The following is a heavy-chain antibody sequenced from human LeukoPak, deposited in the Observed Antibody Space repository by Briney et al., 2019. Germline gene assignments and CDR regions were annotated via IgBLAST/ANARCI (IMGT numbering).Heavy chain of an antibody. CDR3: ARDRTTVTTFDY. Sequence: GGSLRLSCAASRFTFSTYTMNWVRQAPGKGLEWVSSTSSSSSYIYYADSVKGRFTISRDNAKNSLYLQMNTLRAEDTAVYYCARDRTTVTTFDYWGQGTLVTVSS. J-gene: IGHJ4*02. CDR2: TSSSSSYI. D-gene: IGHD4-17*01. V-gene: IGHV3-21*01. CDR1: RFTFSTYT.